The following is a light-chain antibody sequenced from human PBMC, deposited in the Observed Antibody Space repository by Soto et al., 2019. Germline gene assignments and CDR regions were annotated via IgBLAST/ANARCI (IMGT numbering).Light chain of an antibody. V-gene: IGKV3-20*01. Sequence: EIVLTQSPGTLSLSPGERATLSCRASQSVSSSYLAWYQQKPGQAPRLLIYGASSSATGIPDRFSGSGSGTDFTLSISRLEPEDFAVYYCKQYGSPSGTFGQGTKVQIK. CDR1: QSVSSSY. CDR3: KQYGSPSGT. CDR2: GAS. J-gene: IGKJ1*01.